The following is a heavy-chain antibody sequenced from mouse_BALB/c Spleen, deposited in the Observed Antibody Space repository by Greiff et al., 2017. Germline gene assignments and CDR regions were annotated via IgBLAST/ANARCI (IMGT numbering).Heavy chain of an antibody. CDR1: GFSLTSYG. CDR2: IWSGGST. Sequence: QVQLQQSGPGLVQPSQSLSITCTVSGFSLTSYGVHWVRQAPGKGLEWLGVIWSGGSTDYNAAFISRLSISKDNSTSQVFFKMNSLQAADTAIYYCARNIWPYAMDYWGQGTSVTVSS. J-gene: IGHJ4*01. V-gene: IGHV2-4-1*01. D-gene: IGHD1-1*02. CDR3: ARNIWPYAMDY.